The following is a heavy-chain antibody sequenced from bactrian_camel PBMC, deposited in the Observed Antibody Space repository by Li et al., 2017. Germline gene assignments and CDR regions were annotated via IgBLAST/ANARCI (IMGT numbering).Heavy chain of an antibody. CDR3: AADRYGGSWNLGTLCVRTEQKHNY. V-gene: IGHV3S53*01. J-gene: IGHJ4*01. Sequence: QVQLVESGGGSVQAGGSLRLSCATSGSYSMRCMGWFRQAPGKEREGVARIEIGGSTVYADSVKDRFIISKDNARNTLSLQMNRLGPEDTAMYYCAADRYGGSWNLGTLCVRTEQKHNYWGQGTQVTVS. D-gene: IGHD6*01. CDR2: IEIGGST. CDR1: GSYSMRC.